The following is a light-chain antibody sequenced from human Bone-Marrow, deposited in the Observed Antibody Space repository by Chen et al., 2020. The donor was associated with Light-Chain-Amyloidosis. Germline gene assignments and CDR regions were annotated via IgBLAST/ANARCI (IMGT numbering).Light chain of an antibody. Sequence: SYVLTQPSSVSVAPGQTATIACGGNNIGSTSVHWYQQTPDQAPLLVVYDDSDRPSGIPERWSGANSGNTATLTSSRVEAGDEADYYCQVWDRSSDRPVFGGGTKLTVL. CDR3: QVWDRSSDRPV. CDR2: DDS. V-gene: IGLV3-21*02. CDR1: NIGSTS. J-gene: IGLJ3*02.